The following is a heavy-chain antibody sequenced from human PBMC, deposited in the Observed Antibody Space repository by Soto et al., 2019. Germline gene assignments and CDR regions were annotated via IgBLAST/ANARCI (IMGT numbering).Heavy chain of an antibody. V-gene: IGHV3-23*01. J-gene: IGHJ6*02. Sequence: GGSLRLSCAASGFTFSSYAMSWVRQAPGKGLEWVSAISGSGGSTYYADSVKGRLTISRDNSKNTLYLQMNSLRAEDTAVYYCAKDRGGSGWYHHYYYYGMDVWGQGTTVTVSS. CDR3: AKDRGGSGWYHHYYYYGMDV. D-gene: IGHD6-19*01. CDR1: GFTFSSYA. CDR2: ISGSGGST.